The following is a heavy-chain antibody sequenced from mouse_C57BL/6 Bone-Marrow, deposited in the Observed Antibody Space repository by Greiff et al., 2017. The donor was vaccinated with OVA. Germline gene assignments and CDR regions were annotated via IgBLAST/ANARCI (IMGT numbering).Heavy chain of an antibody. D-gene: IGHD2-2*01. Sequence: QVQLQQPGAELVRPGSSVKLSCKASGYTFTSYWMHWVKQRPIQGLEWIGNIDPSDSETHYNQKFKDKATLTVDKSSSTAYMQLSSLTSEDSAVDYCARARGYPYDCDDWGQGTTLTVSS. J-gene: IGHJ2*01. CDR3: ARARGYPYDCDD. CDR1: GYTFTSYW. V-gene: IGHV1-52*01. CDR2: IDPSDSET.